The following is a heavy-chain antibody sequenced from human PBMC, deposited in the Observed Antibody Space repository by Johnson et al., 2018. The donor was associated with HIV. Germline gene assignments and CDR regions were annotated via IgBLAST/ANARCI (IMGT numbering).Heavy chain of an antibody. D-gene: IGHD6-13*01. CDR1: GFTFDDYA. J-gene: IGHJ3*02. CDR3: AKVAVATAAGGVPLDI. V-gene: IGHV3-9*01. CDR2: ISWNSGSI. Sequence: EVQLVESGGGLVQPGRSLRLSCAASGFTFDDYAMHWVRQAPGKGLEWVSGISWNSGSIGYADSVKGRFTISRDNSKNTLYLQMNSLRAEDTALYYCAKVAVATAAGGVPLDIWGPGTMVTVSA.